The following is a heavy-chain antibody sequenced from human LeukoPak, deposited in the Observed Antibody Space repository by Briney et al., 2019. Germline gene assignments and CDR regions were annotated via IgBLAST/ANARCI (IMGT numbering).Heavy chain of an antibody. J-gene: IGHJ4*02. CDR1: GGSFSGYY. D-gene: IGHD3-9*01. Sequence: PSETLSLTCAVYGGSFSGYYWSWIRQPPGKGLEWIGEINHSGSTNYNPSLKSRVTISLDTSKNQFSLKLSSVPAADTAVYYCARGQAGRYDILTGYYLIDYWGQGTLVTVSS. V-gene: IGHV4-34*01. CDR2: INHSGST. CDR3: ARGQAGRYDILTGYYLIDY.